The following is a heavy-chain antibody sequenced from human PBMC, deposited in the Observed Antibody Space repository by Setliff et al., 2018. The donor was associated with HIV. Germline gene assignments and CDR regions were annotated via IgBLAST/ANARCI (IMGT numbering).Heavy chain of an antibody. V-gene: IGHV4-61*01. Sequence: SEPLSLTCSVSGASIRSDRMYWSWIRRPPGQRLEWIGCISFAGHINYNPSLSSRVAVSRDTSRNQFSMTLTSVTAADTAVYYCARSFGWGAFNVWGQGTVVTVSS. CDR1: GASIRSDRMY. CDR2: ISFAGHI. J-gene: IGHJ3*01. D-gene: IGHD6-19*01. CDR3: ARSFGWGAFNV.